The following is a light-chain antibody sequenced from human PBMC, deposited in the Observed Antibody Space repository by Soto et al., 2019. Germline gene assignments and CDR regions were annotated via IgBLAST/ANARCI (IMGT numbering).Light chain of an antibody. V-gene: IGKV3-15*01. CDR2: DIL. CDR1: QSVGRE. J-gene: IGKJ2*01. CDR3: QQDNNWPRYT. Sequence: EIGLTMSPSTXWASVGERAPIPWRDRQSVGRELAWYKKKHGKVKXLXXXDILTRDNGVQNGLSGSGSGKELTLTISILNYEAFALYYCQQDNNWPRYTFGEGTRLE.